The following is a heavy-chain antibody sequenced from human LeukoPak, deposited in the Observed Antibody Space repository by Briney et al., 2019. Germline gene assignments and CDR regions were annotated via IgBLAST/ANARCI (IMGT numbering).Heavy chain of an antibody. D-gene: IGHD3-10*01. V-gene: IGHV3-21*01. CDR3: ASLELLWFGELSPDY. Sequence: GGSLRLSCAASGFTVSSNYMSCVRQAPGKGLEWVSSISSSSSYIYYADSVKGRFTISRDNAKNSLYLQMNSLRAEDTAVYYCASLELLWFGELSPDYWGQGTLVTVSS. J-gene: IGHJ4*02. CDR2: ISSSSSYI. CDR1: GFTVSSNY.